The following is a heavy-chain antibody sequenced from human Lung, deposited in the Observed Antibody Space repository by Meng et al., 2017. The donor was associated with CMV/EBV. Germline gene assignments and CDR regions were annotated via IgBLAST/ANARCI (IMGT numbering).Heavy chain of an antibody. CDR3: ARDMGYWNFDY. CDR1: GYTFTGYY. CDR2: INPNSGGT. D-gene: IGHD3-22*01. Sequence: ASXXVSCKASGYTFTGYYMHWVRQAPGQGLEWMGWINPNSGGTNYAQKFQGRVTMTRDTSISTAYMELSRLRSDDTAVYYCARDMGYWNFDYWGQGKLVNGAS. V-gene: IGHV1-2*02. J-gene: IGHJ4*02.